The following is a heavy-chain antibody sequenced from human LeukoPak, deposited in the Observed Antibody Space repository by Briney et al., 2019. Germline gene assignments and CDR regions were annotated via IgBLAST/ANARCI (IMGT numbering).Heavy chain of an antibody. Sequence: GGSLRLSCAASGFTVSSNYMSWVRQAPGKGLEWVSVIYSSGSTYYADSVKGRFTIPRDNSKNTLYLQMNSLRAEDTAVYYCASYYYDSSGPRIRQAFDIWGQGTMVTVSS. CDR3: ASYYYDSSGPRIRQAFDI. CDR2: IYSSGST. V-gene: IGHV3-53*01. D-gene: IGHD3-22*01. CDR1: GFTVSSNY. J-gene: IGHJ3*02.